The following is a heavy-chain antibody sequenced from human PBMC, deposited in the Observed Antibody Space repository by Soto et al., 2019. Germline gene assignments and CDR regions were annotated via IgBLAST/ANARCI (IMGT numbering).Heavy chain of an antibody. V-gene: IGHV3-53*01. CDR3: ARCSYDILTGYYRSKPEYYYGMDV. D-gene: IGHD3-9*01. CDR1: GFTVSSNY. CDR2: IYSGGST. Sequence: QPGGSLRLSCAASGFTVSSNYMSWVRQAPGKGLEWVSVIYSGGSTYYADSVKGRFTISRDNSKNTLYLQMNSLRAEDTAVYYCARCSYDILTGYYRSKPEYYYGMDVWGQGTTVTVSS. J-gene: IGHJ6*02.